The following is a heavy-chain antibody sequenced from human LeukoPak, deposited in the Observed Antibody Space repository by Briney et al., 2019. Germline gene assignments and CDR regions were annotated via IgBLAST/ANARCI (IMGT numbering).Heavy chain of an antibody. CDR1: GFTFSNAW. CDR2: IKSKTDGGTT. D-gene: IGHD1-20*01. J-gene: IGHJ4*02. V-gene: IGHV3-15*01. Sequence: GGSLRLSCAASGFTFSNAWMSWVRHAPRKGVQRGGRIKSKTDGGTTDYAAPVKGRFTISRDDSKNTLYLQMNSLKTEDTAVYYCTTDEVNWNPPGYWGQGTLVTVSS. CDR3: TTDEVNWNPPGY.